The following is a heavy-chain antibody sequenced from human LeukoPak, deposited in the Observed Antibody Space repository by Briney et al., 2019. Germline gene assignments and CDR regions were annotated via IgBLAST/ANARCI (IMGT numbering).Heavy chain of an antibody. CDR2: IYPGDSDT. D-gene: IGHD2-8*01. CDR1: GYSFTSYW. CDR3: ARSGCTNGVCYMVGNY. V-gene: IGHV5-51*01. J-gene: IGHJ4*02. Sequence: GESLKISCKGSGYSFTSYWIGWVRQMPGKGLEWMGIIYPGDSDTRYSPSFQGQVTISADKSISTAYLQWSSLKASDTAMYYCARSGCTNGVCYMVGNYWGQGTLVTVSS.